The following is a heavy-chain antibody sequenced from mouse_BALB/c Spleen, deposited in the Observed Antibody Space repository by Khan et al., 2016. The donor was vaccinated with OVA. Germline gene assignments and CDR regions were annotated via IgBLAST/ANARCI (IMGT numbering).Heavy chain of an antibody. CDR3: ARSYFGNYEFAY. CDR2: IFPGTGTT. D-gene: IGHD2-1*01. Sequence: QVQLQQSGAELVKPGASVKLSCKTSGYTFTNYWIQWVKQRPGQGLGWIGEIFPGTGTTYYNENFKAKATLTIDTYASTAYMQLSSLTSEDSAVYFCARSYFGNYEFAYWGQGTLVTVSA. CDR1: GYTFTNYW. V-gene: IGHV1S132*01. J-gene: IGHJ3*01.